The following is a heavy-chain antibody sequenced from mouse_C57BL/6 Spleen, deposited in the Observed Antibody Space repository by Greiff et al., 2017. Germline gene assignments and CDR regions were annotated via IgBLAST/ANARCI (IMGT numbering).Heavy chain of an antibody. V-gene: IGHV1-55*01. CDR1: GYTFTSYW. D-gene: IGHD2-5*01. CDR2: IYPGSGST. Sequence: QVQLQQPGAELVKPGASVKMSCKASGYTFTSYWITWVKQRPGQGLEWIGDIYPGSGSTNYNEKFKSKATLTVDTSSSTAYMQLSSLTSEDSAVYYCARRSSNYVGRWAYWGQGILVTVSA. J-gene: IGHJ3*01. CDR3: ARRSSNYVGRWAY.